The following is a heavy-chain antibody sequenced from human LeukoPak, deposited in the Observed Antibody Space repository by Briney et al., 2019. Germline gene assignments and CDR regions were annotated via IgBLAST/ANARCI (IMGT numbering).Heavy chain of an antibody. CDR2: ISYDGSNK. CDR3: ASSSYWYYFDY. D-gene: IGHD2-15*01. Sequence: PGRSLRLSCAASGFTFSIYAMHWVRQAPGKGLEWVADISYDGSNKYYADSVKGRFTISRDNSKNTLYLQMNSLRAEDTAVYYCASSSYWYYFDYWGQGTLVTVSS. V-gene: IGHV3-30*04. CDR1: GFTFSIYA. J-gene: IGHJ4*02.